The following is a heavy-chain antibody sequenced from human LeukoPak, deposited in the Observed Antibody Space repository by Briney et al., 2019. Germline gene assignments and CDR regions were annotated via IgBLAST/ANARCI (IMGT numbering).Heavy chain of an antibody. CDR2: ISAYNGNT. Sequence: GASVKVSCKASGYTFTSYGISWVRQAPGQGLEWMGWISAYNGNTNYAQKPQGRVTMTTDTSTSTAYMELRSLRSDDTAVYYCARVRFRSWGDWFDPWGQGTLVTVSS. CDR1: GYTFTSYG. CDR3: ARVRFRSWGDWFDP. J-gene: IGHJ5*02. D-gene: IGHD3-16*01. V-gene: IGHV1-18*01.